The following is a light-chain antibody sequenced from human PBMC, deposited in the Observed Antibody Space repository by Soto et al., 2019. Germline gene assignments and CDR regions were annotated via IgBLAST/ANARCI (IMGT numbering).Light chain of an antibody. Sequence: DNQMTQSPSSLSASVGDRVTITCQASQDISNYLNWYQQQPGKAPKLLIYDASNLETGVPSRFSGSGSGTDFTFTISSLQPEDIATYYCQQYDNLPLTYGGGTKVEIK. J-gene: IGKJ4*01. CDR2: DAS. CDR3: QQYDNLPLT. CDR1: QDISNY. V-gene: IGKV1-33*01.